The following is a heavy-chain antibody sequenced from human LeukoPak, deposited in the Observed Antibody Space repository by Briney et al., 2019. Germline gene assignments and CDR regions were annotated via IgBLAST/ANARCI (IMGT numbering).Heavy chain of an antibody. CDR1: GGSISSGGYS. Sequence: SETLSLTCAVSGGSISSGGYSWSWIRQPPGKGLEWIGYIYHSGSTYYNPSLKSRVTISVDRSKNQFSLKLSSVTAADTAVYYCARWYYYDSSGLDAFDIWGQGTMVTVSS. J-gene: IGHJ3*02. CDR3: ARWYYYDSSGLDAFDI. V-gene: IGHV4-30-2*01. D-gene: IGHD3-22*01. CDR2: IYHSGST.